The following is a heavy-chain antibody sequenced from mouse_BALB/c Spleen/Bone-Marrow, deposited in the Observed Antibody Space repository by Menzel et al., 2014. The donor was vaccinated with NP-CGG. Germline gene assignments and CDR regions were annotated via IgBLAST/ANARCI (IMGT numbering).Heavy chain of an antibody. Sequence: QVQLQQSGPAVVRPGVSVKLSCKGSGYTFTAYAMHWVKQSHAESLEWIGLISTYSGNTHYNQDFKGKATMTVDKSSSTAYMELARLTSEDSAIYYCARNFYGSSYFDCWGQDTTLTVST. V-gene: IGHV1-67*01. CDR3: ARNFYGSSYFDC. J-gene: IGHJ2*01. CDR2: ISTYSGNT. D-gene: IGHD1-1*01. CDR1: GYTFTAYA.